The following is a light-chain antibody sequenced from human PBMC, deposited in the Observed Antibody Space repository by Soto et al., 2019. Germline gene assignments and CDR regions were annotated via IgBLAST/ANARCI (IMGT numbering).Light chain of an antibody. Sequence: PKPAAVSGSRGQSNTISCTGTSSDIGHYDYVSWYQPHPGKAPKLMIYHVTYRPSRVSNRYSGSKSGNSASLTISGLQADDEADYYCCLLTTGHTDVFGSATKVTLL. V-gene: IGLV2-14*03. J-gene: IGLJ1*01. CDR3: CLLTTGHTDV. CDR2: HVT. CDR1: SSDIGHYDY.